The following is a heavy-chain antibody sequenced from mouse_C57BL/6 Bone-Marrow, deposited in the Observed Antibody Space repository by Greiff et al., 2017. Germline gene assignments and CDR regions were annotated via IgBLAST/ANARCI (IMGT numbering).Heavy chain of an antibody. V-gene: IGHV1-5*01. CDR1: GYTFTSYW. D-gene: IGHD1-1*01. CDR2: IYPGNSDT. J-gene: IGHJ2*01. CDR3: TRVKFAVTTVVAKGFDY. Sequence: EVQLQQSGTVLARPGASVKMSCKTSGYTFTSYWMHWVKQRPGQGLEWIGAIYPGNSDTSYNQKFKGKAKLTAVTSASTAYMELSSLTNEDSAVYYCTRVKFAVTTVVAKGFDYWGQGTTLTVSS.